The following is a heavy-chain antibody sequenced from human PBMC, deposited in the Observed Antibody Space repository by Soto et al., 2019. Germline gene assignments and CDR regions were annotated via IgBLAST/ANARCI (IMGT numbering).Heavy chain of an antibody. CDR1: GGSINSYY. V-gene: IGHV4-59*01. J-gene: IGHJ4*02. CDR3: ARHYDSSGYYSSSFDY. Sequence: PSETLSLTCTVSGGSINSYYWSWIRQPPGKGLEWLGYIYYSGGTNYNPSLKSRVTISVDTSKNQFSLKLRSVTAADTAVYYCARHYDSSGYYSSSFDYWGQGTLATVSS. D-gene: IGHD3-22*01. CDR2: IYYSGGT.